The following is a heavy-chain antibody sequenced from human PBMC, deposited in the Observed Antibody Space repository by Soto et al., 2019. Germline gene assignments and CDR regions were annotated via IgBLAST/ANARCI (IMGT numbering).Heavy chain of an antibody. Sequence: QVQLQQWGAGLLKPSETLSLTCAVYVGSFSTYFWTWIRQPPGKGLEWIGEINHSGSTNYNPSLMTRLSISLGTSKNQFSLRLSSVTAADTAVYYCARSPDSSGWVDYWGQGPLITVSS. J-gene: IGHJ4*02. V-gene: IGHV4-34*01. D-gene: IGHD3-22*01. CDR3: ARSPDSSGWVDY. CDR2: INHSGST. CDR1: VGSFSTYF.